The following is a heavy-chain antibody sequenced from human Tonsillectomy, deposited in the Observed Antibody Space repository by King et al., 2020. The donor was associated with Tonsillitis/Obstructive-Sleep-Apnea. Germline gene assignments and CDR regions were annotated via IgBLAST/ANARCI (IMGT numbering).Heavy chain of an antibody. CDR3: AKEAGRGYCNSTSCPFDY. J-gene: IGHJ4*02. Sequence: VQLVESGGGLVQPGGSLRLSCAASGFTFSSYAMTWVRQAPGKGLEWVSAISGSGGSTYYEDSVKGRFTISRDNSKNTLYLQMNSLRAEDTAVYYCAKEAGRGYCNSTSCPFDYWGQGTLVTVSS. CDR2: ISGSGGST. CDR1: GFTFSSYA. V-gene: IGHV3-23*04. D-gene: IGHD2-2*01.